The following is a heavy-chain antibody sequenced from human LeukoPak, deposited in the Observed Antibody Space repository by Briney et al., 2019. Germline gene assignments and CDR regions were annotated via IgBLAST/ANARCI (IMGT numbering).Heavy chain of an antibody. CDR2: IYTSGST. Sequence: RSETLSLTCTVSGGSISSYYWSWIRQPAGNGLEWIGRIYTSGSTNYNPSLKSRVTMSVDTSKNQFSLKLSSVTAADTAVYYCARGEKWELLIDYWGQGTLVTVSS. V-gene: IGHV4-4*07. CDR3: ARGEKWELLIDY. J-gene: IGHJ4*02. CDR1: GGSISSYY. D-gene: IGHD1-26*01.